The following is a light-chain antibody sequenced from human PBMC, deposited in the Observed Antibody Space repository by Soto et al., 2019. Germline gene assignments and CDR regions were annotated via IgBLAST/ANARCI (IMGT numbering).Light chain of an antibody. CDR2: GAS. J-gene: IGKJ4*01. Sequence: DIVLTHSPDTLSLSPGERATLSCRASQSVDSSYLSWYQQKPGQAPRLLIYGASSRATGIPGRFSGSGSGTDFTLTISRLEPEDFAVYYCQQYGGSHLTFRGGTKVEI. CDR3: QQYGGSHLT. V-gene: IGKV3-20*01. CDR1: QSVDSSY.